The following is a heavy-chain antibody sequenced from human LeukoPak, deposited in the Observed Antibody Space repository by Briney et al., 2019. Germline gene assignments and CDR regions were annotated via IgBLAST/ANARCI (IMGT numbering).Heavy chain of an antibody. Sequence: GGSLRLSCAASGFSFSSYWMHWVRQAPGKGPVWVSLISNDESTIIYADSVKGRFTISRDNAKNTLYLQMSSLRAEDTAVYYCARWGTMVRGKYYYYMDVWGKGTTVTISS. CDR2: ISNDESTI. V-gene: IGHV3-74*01. CDR3: ARWGTMVRGKYYYYMDV. CDR1: GFSFSSYW. D-gene: IGHD3-10*01. J-gene: IGHJ6*03.